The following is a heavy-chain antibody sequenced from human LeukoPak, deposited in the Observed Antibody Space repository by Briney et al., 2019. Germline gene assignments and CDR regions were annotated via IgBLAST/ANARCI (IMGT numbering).Heavy chain of an antibody. D-gene: IGHD6-6*01. J-gene: IGHJ4*02. Sequence: GTSLRLSCAASGFTFSSYGMHWVRQAPGKGLEWVAVISYDGSNKYYADSVKGRFTISRDNSKNTLYLQMNSLRAEDTAVYYCAKGAARPDYWGQGTLVTVSS. V-gene: IGHV3-30*18. CDR1: GFTFSSYG. CDR3: AKGAARPDY. CDR2: ISYDGSNK.